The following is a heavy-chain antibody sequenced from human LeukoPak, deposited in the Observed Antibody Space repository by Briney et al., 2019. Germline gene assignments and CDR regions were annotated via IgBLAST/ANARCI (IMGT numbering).Heavy chain of an antibody. J-gene: IGHJ6*02. V-gene: IGHV1-69*13. CDR2: IIPIFGTA. D-gene: IGHD3-10*01. CDR3: ARDRDRGFWPADYYGMDV. Sequence: ASVKVSCTASGGTFNSYAISWVRQAPGQGLEWMGGIIPIFGTANYAQKFQGRVTITADESTSTAYMELSSLRSEDTAVYYCARDRDRGFWPADYYGMDVWGQGTTVTVSS. CDR1: GGTFNSYA.